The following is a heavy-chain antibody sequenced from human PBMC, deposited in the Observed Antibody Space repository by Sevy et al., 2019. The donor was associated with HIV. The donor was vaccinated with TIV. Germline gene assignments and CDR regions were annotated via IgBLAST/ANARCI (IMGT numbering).Heavy chain of an antibody. CDR1: GFTFTYAW. J-gene: IGHJ6*02. CDR3: ATESIDGNYYDSSGFYDFYYYGMDV. V-gene: IGHV3-15*01. CDR2: IKSKTEGGTT. D-gene: IGHD3-22*01. Sequence: GGSLRLSCAASGFTFTYAWMSWVRQAPGKGLEWVDRIKSKTEGGTTDYAAPVKGRFTILRDDSKNTLYLQMNSLKTEDTAVYYCATESIDGNYYDSSGFYDFYYYGMDVWGQGTTVTVSS.